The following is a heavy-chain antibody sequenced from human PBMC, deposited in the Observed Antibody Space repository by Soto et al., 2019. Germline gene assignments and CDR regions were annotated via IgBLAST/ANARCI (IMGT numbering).Heavy chain of an antibody. CDR1: DGSISTYY. Sequence: PSETLSLTCTVSDGSISTYYWSWIRQPAGKELEWIGHVFTSGTTNYTPSLKSRVSMSLDTAKNQFSLKLRSVTAADTAVYYCARDNPGFWGGYLDSWGQGKLVTVS. CDR3: ARDNPGFWGGYLDS. V-gene: IGHV4-4*07. J-gene: IGHJ4*02. CDR2: VFTSGTT. D-gene: IGHD3-3*01.